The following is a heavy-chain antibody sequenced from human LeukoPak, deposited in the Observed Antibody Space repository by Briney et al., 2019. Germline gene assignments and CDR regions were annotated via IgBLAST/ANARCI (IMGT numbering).Heavy chain of an antibody. CDR1: GGSISSSSYY. CDR2: IYYSGST. J-gene: IGHJ4*02. D-gene: IGHD3-22*01. CDR3: ARPLYDSSGYYYHFDY. V-gene: IGHV4-39*01. Sequence: SETLSLTCTVSGGSISSSSYYWGWIRQPPGKGLEWIGSIYYSGSTYYNPPLRSRVTISVDTSKNQFSLKLSSVTAADTAVYYCARPLYDSSGYYYHFDYWGQGTLVTVSS.